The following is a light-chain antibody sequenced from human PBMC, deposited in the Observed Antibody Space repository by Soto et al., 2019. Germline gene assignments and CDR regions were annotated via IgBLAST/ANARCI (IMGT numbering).Light chain of an antibody. CDR1: SSDVGSYNL. J-gene: IGLJ1*01. Sequence: QSVLTQPASVSGSPGQSITISFNGTSSDVGSYNLVSWYQQHPGKAPKLMICEVSKRPSGVSNRFSGSKSGNTASLTISGLQAEDEADYYCCSYAGSSTPYVFGTGTKLTVL. CDR3: CSYAGSSTPYV. V-gene: IGLV2-23*02. CDR2: EVS.